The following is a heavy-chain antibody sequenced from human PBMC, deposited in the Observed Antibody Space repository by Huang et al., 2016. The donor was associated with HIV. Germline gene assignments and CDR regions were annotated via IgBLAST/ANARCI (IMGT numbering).Heavy chain of an antibody. V-gene: IGHV5-51*01. Sequence: EVHLVQSGAEVKEPGESLKISCQASGYNFDSYWIGWVRQRPGKGRVWMGGIDPGDSDTRYDPSLQGQVSIAADHSINTAYLQGSSLKASATAICFCARQGLWLPPTDPFDYWGQGTPVTVSA. D-gene: IGHD3-10*01. CDR3: ARQGLWLPPTDPFDY. CDR2: IDPGDSDT. J-gene: IGHJ4*02. CDR1: GYNFDSYW.